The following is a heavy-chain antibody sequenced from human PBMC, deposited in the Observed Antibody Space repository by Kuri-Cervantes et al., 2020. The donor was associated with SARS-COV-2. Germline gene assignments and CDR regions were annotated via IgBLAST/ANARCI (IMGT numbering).Heavy chain of an antibody. CDR2: ISSSSSTT. J-gene: IGHJ4*02. CDR1: GFTFSSYW. V-gene: IGHV3-48*02. Sequence: GGSLRLSCAASGFTFSSYWMHWVRQAPGKGLEWVSYISSSSSTTYYADSVKGRFTISRDNAKNSLYLQMNSLRDEDTAVYYCARDRYYDSSGPMIDYWGQGTLVTVSS. CDR3: ARDRYYDSSGPMIDY. D-gene: IGHD3-22*01.